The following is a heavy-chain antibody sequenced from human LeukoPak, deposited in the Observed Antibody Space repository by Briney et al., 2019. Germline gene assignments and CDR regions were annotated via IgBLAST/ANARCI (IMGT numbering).Heavy chain of an antibody. CDR2: ISDSGDNT. V-gene: IGHV3-23*01. D-gene: IGHD2/OR15-2a*01. CDR3: AISESDY. J-gene: IGHJ4*02. Sequence: PGGSLRLSCAASGFTFSTYAMSWVRQAPGKGLEWVSTISDSGDNTYYADSVKGRFTISRDNSKTTLYLQMNSLRAEDTAVYYCAISESDYWGQGIQVTVSS. CDR1: GFTFSTYA.